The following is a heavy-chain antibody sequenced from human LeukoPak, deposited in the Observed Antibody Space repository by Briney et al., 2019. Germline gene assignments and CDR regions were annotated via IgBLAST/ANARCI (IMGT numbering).Heavy chain of an antibody. D-gene: IGHD2-15*01. V-gene: IGHV3-48*01. Sequence: GGSLRLSCAASGFTFSSYGMNWARQAPGKGLEWVSYISYSSSTIYYADSVKGRFTISRDNAKNSLYLQMNSLRAEDTAVYYCARVNRMVPGYCSGGTCPGDYWGQGTLVTVSS. CDR1: GFTFSSYG. CDR3: ARVNRMVPGYCSGGTCPGDY. CDR2: ISYSSSTI. J-gene: IGHJ4*02.